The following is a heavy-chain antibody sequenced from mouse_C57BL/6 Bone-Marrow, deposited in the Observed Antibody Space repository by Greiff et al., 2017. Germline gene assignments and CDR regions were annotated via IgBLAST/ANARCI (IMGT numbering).Heavy chain of an antibody. CDR1: GFTFSDYY. Sequence: EVQRVESEGGLVQPGSSMKLSCTASGFTFSDYYMAWVRQVPEKGLEWVANINYDGSSTYYLDSLKSRFIISRDNAKNILYLQMSSLKSEDTATYYCARAYPDWFAYWGQGTLVTVSA. V-gene: IGHV5-16*01. J-gene: IGHJ3*01. CDR3: ARAYPDWFAY. CDR2: INYDGSST.